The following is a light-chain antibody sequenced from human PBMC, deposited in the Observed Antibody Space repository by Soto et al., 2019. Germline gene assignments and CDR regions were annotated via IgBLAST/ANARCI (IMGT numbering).Light chain of an antibody. V-gene: IGLV2-14*01. CDR1: NSDVGGYNY. CDR2: GVF. J-gene: IGLJ2*01. CDR3: SSYSSSSTLVV. Sequence: QSALTLRASLSGSPGQSITIFCAGTNSDVGGYNYVSWYQHHPGKAPKLLIYGVFNRPSGVSNRFSGSKYGNTASLTISGLQAEDEGDYYCSSYSSSSTLVVFGGGTKVTVL.